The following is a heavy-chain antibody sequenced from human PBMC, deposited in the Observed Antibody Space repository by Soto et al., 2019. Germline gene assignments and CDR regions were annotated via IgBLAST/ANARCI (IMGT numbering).Heavy chain of an antibody. Sequence: GGSLRLSCAASGFTFSSYGMHWVRQAPGKGLEWVAVISYDGSNKYYADSVKGRSTISRDNSKNTLYLQMNSLRAEDTAVYYCAKASYSYGLDYWGQGTLVTVSS. V-gene: IGHV3-30*18. J-gene: IGHJ4*02. D-gene: IGHD5-18*01. CDR3: AKASYSYGLDY. CDR2: ISYDGSNK. CDR1: GFTFSSYG.